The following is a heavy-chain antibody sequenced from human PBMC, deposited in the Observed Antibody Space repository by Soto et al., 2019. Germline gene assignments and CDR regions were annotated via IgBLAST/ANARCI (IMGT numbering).Heavy chain of an antibody. D-gene: IGHD6-13*01. V-gene: IGHV4-59*08. J-gene: IGHJ6*02. CDR1: GGSIETFY. CDR3: ARHRAYSSSWQTFTRGGMDV. CDR2: ISNSGST. Sequence: PSETLSLTCTVSGGSIETFYWSWIRQAPGKGLEWIGYISNSGSTNYNPSLKSRVTISVDTSKNQFSLKLSSVTAADTAVYYCARHRAYSSSWQTFTRGGMDVWGQGTTVTVSS.